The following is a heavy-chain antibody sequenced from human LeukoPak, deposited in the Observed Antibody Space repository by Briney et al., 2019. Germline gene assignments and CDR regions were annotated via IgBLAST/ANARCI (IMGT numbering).Heavy chain of an antibody. D-gene: IGHD3-22*01. CDR3: ARDSYYDSSGYYYGY. CDR2: ISSSGSTI. Sequence: GGSLRPSCAASGFTFSDYYMSWIRQAPGKGLEWVSYISSSGSTIYYADSVKGRFTISRDNAKNSLYLQMNSLRAEDTAVYYCARDSYYDSSGYYYGYWGQGTLVTVSS. J-gene: IGHJ4*02. V-gene: IGHV3-11*04. CDR1: GFTFSDYY.